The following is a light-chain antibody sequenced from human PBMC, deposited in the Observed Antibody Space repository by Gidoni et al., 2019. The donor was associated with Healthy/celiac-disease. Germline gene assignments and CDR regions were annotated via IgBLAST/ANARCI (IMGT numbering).Light chain of an antibody. V-gene: IGKV3-15*01. CDR2: GAS. Sequence: EIVMTQSPATLSVSPGERATLSCRASQSVSSNLAWYQQKPGQAPRLLIYGASTRATGIPARFSGRGSGTEFTLTISSLQSEDFAVYYCQQYNNWPVFTFXPXTKVDIK. CDR3: QQYNNWPVFT. J-gene: IGKJ3*01. CDR1: QSVSSN.